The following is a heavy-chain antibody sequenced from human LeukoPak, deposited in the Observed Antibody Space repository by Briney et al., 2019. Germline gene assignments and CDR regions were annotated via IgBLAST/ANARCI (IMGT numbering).Heavy chain of an antibody. D-gene: IGHD1-26*01. CDR1: GYTFTGYY. Sequence: ASVKVSCKASGYTFTGYYMHWVRQAPGQGLEWMGWINPNSGGTNYAQKFQGWVTMTRDTSISTAYMELSRLRSDDTAVYYCARGGIVGATYYYGMDVWGQGTTVTVSS. CDR2: INPNSGGT. J-gene: IGHJ6*02. V-gene: IGHV1-2*04. CDR3: ARGGIVGATYYYGMDV.